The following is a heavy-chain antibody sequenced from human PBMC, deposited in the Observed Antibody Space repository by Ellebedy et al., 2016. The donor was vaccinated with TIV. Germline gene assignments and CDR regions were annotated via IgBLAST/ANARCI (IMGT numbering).Heavy chain of an antibody. J-gene: IGHJ3*01. CDR2: LSSYNGNT. D-gene: IGHD3-16*01. V-gene: IGHV1-18*04. CDR1: GYTFTSYG. Sequence: AASVKVSCKASGYTFTSYGISWVRQAPGRGLEWMGWLSSYNGNTKYAQKFQGSVTMTTDTSTSTTYMELRGLRSDDTALYYCARIGGGVSGTSFDVWGQGTIVTVSS. CDR3: ARIGGGVSGTSFDV.